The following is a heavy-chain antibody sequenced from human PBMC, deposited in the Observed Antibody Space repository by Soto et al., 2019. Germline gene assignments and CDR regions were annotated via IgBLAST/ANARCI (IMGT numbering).Heavy chain of an antibody. CDR3: ARDQPGSGWYRSAFDY. V-gene: IGHV1-3*01. CDR1: GYTFTSYA. J-gene: IGHJ4*02. CDR2: INAGNGNT. Sequence: ASVKVSCKASGYTFTSYAMHWVRQAPGQRLEWMGWINAGNGNTKYSQKFQGRVTITRDTSASTAYMELSSLRSEDTAVYYCARDQPGSGWYRSAFDYWGQGTLVTVSS. D-gene: IGHD6-19*01.